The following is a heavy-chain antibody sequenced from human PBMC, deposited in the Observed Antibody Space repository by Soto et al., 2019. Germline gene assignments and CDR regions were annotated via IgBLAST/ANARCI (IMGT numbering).Heavy chain of an antibody. V-gene: IGHV3-49*03. Sequence: GGSLRLSCTTSGFTFGDYAMSWFRQAPGKGLEWVGFIRSKVYGGATENAASAKGRFTTSRDDSKSIAYLQMNSLQTEDTAVYYCSRCDFWSGYFDYWGQGTLVTVSS. CDR2: IRSKVYGGAT. CDR1: GFTFGDYA. CDR3: SRCDFWSGYFDY. D-gene: IGHD3-3*01. J-gene: IGHJ4*02.